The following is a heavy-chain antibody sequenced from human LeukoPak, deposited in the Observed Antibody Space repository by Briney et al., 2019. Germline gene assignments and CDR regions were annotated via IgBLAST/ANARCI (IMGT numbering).Heavy chain of an antibody. CDR2: ISCSGGST. CDR1: GFTFSNYA. D-gene: IGHD6-19*01. Sequence: PGGSLRLSCAASGFTFSNYAMSWVRQVPGKGLEWVSTISCSGGSTYYADSLKGRFSISRDNSKNTLFLQMKSLRAEDTAVYYCAKERGYTSGLGTLDYWGQGTLVTVST. V-gene: IGHV3-23*01. J-gene: IGHJ4*02. CDR3: AKERGYTSGLGTLDY.